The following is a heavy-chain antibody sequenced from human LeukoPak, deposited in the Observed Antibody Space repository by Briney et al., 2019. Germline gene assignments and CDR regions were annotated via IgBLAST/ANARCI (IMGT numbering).Heavy chain of an antibody. D-gene: IGHD6-13*01. CDR2: ISPAGGTT. CDR3: ARGAMWQQLVRD. J-gene: IGHJ4*02. CDR1: GFTFSSEA. V-gene: IGHV3-23*01. Sequence: GSLRLSCAVSGFTFSSEAMGWVRQLPGGGLEWVSTISPAGGTTYYAESMKGRFTISRDNSKSTLYLQMNSLRVEDTAVYYCARGAMWQQLVRDWGQGTLVTVSS.